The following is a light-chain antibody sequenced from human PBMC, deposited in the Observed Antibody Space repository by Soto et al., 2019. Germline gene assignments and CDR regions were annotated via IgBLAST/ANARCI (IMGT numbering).Light chain of an antibody. CDR1: QSVNSN. CDR2: GAS. CDR3: QQYASWPLT. J-gene: IGKJ4*01. V-gene: IGKV3-15*01. Sequence: ETVMTQSPATLSVSPGERATLSCRASQSVNSNLAWYQQESGQPPRLLVFGASTRATGVPARFSGSGSGTEFTLTISGLQSEDFAVHFCQQYASWPLTFGGGTKVEI.